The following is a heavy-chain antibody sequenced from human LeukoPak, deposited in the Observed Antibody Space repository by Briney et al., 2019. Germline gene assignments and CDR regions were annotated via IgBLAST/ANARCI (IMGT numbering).Heavy chain of an antibody. D-gene: IGHD6-19*01. J-gene: IGHJ4*03. CDR2: ISYDGSNK. CDR1: GFTFSSYA. Sequence: PGGSLRLSCAASGFTFSSYAMHWVRQAPGKGLEWVSVISYDGSNKYYAASVKGRFTISRDNSKNNLYLPMNSPRGEETAGDYCAGADGGGFSRGPSDYWGQGTLVTVSS. V-gene: IGHV3-30*01. CDR3: AGADGGGFSRGPSDY.